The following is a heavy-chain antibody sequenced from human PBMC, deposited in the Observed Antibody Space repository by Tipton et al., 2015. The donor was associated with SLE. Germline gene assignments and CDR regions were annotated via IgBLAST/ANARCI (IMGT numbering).Heavy chain of an antibody. J-gene: IGHJ4*02. Sequence: LRLSCAVSGYSISSGYYWGWIRQPPGKGLEWIGEINHSGSTNYNPSLKSRVTISVDTSKNQFSLKLTSVTAADTAVYYCAREGIAAAGYYFDYWGQGTLVTVSS. CDR3: AREGIAAAGYYFDY. CDR1: GYSISSGYY. CDR2: INHSGST. D-gene: IGHD6-13*01. V-gene: IGHV4-38-2*02.